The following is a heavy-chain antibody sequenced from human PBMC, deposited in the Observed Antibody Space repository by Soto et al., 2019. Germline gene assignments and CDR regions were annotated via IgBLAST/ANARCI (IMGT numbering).Heavy chain of an antibody. J-gene: IGHJ4*02. CDR1: GFTFSSYA. V-gene: IGHV3-23*01. Sequence: EVQLLESGGGLVQPGGSLRLSCAASGFTFSSYAMSWVRQAPGKGLEWVSAISGDGATTYYADSVKGRFTISRDNSKNTLQLQMSSLRADDTAVYYCAKTRGYPYYFDYWGQGTLVTVSS. CDR2: ISGDGATT. D-gene: IGHD5-12*01. CDR3: AKTRGYPYYFDY.